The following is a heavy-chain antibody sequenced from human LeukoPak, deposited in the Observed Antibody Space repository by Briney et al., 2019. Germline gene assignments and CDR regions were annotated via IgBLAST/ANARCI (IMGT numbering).Heavy chain of an antibody. CDR3: AREVRGFDY. D-gene: IGHD3-10*01. CDR1: GFTFSSYS. CDR2: ISSSSSYI. J-gene: IGHJ4*02. V-gene: IGHV3-21*01. Sequence: GGSLRLSCAASGFTFSSYSMNWVRQAPGKGLEWVSSISSSSSYIYYAGSVKGRFTISRDNAKNSLYLQMNSLRAEDTAVYYCAREVRGFDYWGQGTLVTVSS.